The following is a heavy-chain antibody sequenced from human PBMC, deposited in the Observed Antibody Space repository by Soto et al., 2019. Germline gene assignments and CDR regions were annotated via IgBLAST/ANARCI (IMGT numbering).Heavy chain of an antibody. J-gene: IGHJ3*02. Sequence: SVKVSCTASGYTFTSYYMHCVRQAPGQGLEWMGIINPSGGSTSYAQKFQGRVTMTRDTSTSTVYMKLSSLRSEDTAVYYCARSGRSVLAVAGNDAFDIWGQGTMVTVSS. V-gene: IGHV1-46*01. CDR3: ARSGRSVLAVAGNDAFDI. CDR1: GYTFTSYY. CDR2: INPSGGST. D-gene: IGHD6-19*01.